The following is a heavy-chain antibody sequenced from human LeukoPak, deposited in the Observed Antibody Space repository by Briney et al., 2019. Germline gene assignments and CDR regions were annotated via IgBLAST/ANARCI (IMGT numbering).Heavy chain of an antibody. J-gene: IGHJ4*02. CDR1: GGSISSYY. V-gene: IGHV4-59*01. CDR3: ARDNGLYFDY. D-gene: IGHD2-8*01. CDR2: IYYSGST. Sequence: SETLSFTCTVSGGSISSYYWSWIRQPPGKGLEWIGYIYYSGSTNYNPSLKSRVTISVDTSKNQFSLKLSSVTAADTAVYYCARDNGLYFDYWGQGTLVTVSS.